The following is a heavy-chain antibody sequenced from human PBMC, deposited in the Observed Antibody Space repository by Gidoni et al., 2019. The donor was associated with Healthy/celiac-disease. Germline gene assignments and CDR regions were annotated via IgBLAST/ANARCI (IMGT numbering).Heavy chain of an antibody. CDR2: INSDGSST. D-gene: IGHD2-8*01. V-gene: IGHV3-74*01. J-gene: IGHJ4*02. Sequence: WVSRINSDGSSTSYADSVKGRFTISRDNAKNTLYLQMNSLRAEDTAVYYCARGDSWDLLICAYWGQGTLVTVSS. CDR3: ARGDSWDLLICAY.